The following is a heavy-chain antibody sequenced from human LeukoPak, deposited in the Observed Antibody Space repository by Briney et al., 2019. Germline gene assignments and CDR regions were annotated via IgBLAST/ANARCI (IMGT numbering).Heavy chain of an antibody. CDR3: AKGYCSSTSCYTTPFDY. V-gene: IGHV3-30*02. Sequence: GGSLRLSCAASGFTFSSYGMHWVRQAPGKGLEWVAFIRYDGSNKYYADSVKGRFTISRDNSKNTLYLQMNSLRAEDTAVYYCAKGYCSSTSCYTTPFDYWGQGTLVTVSS. D-gene: IGHD2-2*02. CDR2: IRYDGSNK. CDR1: GFTFSSYG. J-gene: IGHJ4*02.